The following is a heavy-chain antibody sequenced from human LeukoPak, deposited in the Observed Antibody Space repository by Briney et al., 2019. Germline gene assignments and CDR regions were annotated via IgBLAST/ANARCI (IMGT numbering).Heavy chain of an antibody. J-gene: IGHJ4*02. V-gene: IGHV4-59*06. Sequence: SETLSLTCTVSGGSITNYYWSWIRQHPGKGLEWIGYILYSGSTYYNPSLRSRLTISLDTSKNQFSLKLSSVTAADTAVYYCARGRITMVRGVILSYYFDYWGQGTLVTVSS. D-gene: IGHD3-10*01. CDR3: ARGRITMVRGVILSYYFDY. CDR2: ILYSGST. CDR1: GGSITNYY.